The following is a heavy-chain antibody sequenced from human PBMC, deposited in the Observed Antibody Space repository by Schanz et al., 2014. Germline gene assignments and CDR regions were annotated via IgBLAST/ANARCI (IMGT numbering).Heavy chain of an antibody. D-gene: IGHD6-6*01. J-gene: IGHJ4*02. CDR3: GRGFSRSYIDF. CDR1: GYTFTTYY. CDR2: INPSGGST. V-gene: IGHV1-46*03. Sequence: QVQVEQSGPEVKKPGASVTVSCQASGYTFTTYYMLWVRQAPGQGLEWMGIINPSGGSTRYGQKFKGRITVTTDTSTSTVYLELSSLRSDDTAVYYCGRGFSRSYIDFWGQGTLITVSS.